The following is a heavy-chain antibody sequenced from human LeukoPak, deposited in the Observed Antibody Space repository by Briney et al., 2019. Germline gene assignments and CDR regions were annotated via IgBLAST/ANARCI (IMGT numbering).Heavy chain of an antibody. CDR2: IIPIFGTA. Sequence: ASVKVSCKASGGTFSSYAISWVRLAPGQGLEWMGGIIPIFGTANYAQKFQGRVTITADESTSTAYMELSSLRSEDTAVCYCARDREDILTGYYRYYYGMDVWGQGTTVTVSS. J-gene: IGHJ6*02. V-gene: IGHV1-69*13. CDR3: ARDREDILTGYYRYYYGMDV. CDR1: GGTFSSYA. D-gene: IGHD3-9*01.